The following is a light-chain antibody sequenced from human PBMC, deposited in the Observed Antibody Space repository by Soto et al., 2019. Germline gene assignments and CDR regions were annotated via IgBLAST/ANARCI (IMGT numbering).Light chain of an antibody. CDR1: SSDVGSYNL. CDR2: EGS. CDR3: CSYAGSSTYV. J-gene: IGLJ1*01. V-gene: IGLV2-23*01. Sequence: QSALTQPASVAGSPGQSITISCTGTSSDVGSYNLVSWYQQHPGKAPKLMIYEGSKRPSRVSNRFSGSKSGNTASLTISGLQAEEEADYYCCSYAGSSTYVFGTGTKLTVL.